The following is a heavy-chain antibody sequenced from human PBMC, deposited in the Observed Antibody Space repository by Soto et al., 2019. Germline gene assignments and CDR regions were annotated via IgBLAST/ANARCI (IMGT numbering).Heavy chain of an antibody. Sequence: SVKVSCKASGGTFSSYTISWVRQAPGQGLEWMGRIIPILGIANYAQKFQGRVTITADKSTSTAYMELSSLRSEDTAVYYCARVSQQLAATFHYYYYYGIYVPGQGTTVTVS. CDR2: IIPILGIA. V-gene: IGHV1-69*02. D-gene: IGHD1-1*01. CDR1: GGTFSSYT. J-gene: IGHJ6*02. CDR3: ARVSQQLAATFHYYYYYGIYV.